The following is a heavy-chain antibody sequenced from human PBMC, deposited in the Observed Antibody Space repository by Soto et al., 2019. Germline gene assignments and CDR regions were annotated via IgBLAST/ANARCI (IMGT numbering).Heavy chain of an antibody. CDR2: IYHSGST. V-gene: IGHV4-4*02. D-gene: IGHD6-6*01. Sequence: PSETLSLTCAVSGGSISSSNWCSWVRQPPGKGLEWIGEIYHSGSTNYNPSLKSRVTISVDKSKNQFSLKLSSVTAADTAVYYCARVEQLGGHYYYYGMDVWGQGTTVTVSS. CDR1: GGSISSSNW. CDR3: ARVEQLGGHYYYYGMDV. J-gene: IGHJ6*02.